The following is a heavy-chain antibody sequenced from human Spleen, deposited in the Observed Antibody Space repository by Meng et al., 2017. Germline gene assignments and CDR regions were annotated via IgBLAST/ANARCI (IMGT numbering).Heavy chain of an antibody. J-gene: IGHJ4*02. V-gene: IGHV4-39*07. Sequence: SETLSLTCTVSGGSVSSGSYYWGWIRQSPGKGLEWIGSIYHNGNSYYNPSLKSRVTISVDTSKNQFSLKLSSVTAADTAVYYCATSGEIRYYFDNWGQGTLVTVSS. D-gene: IGHD3-10*01. CDR3: ATSGEIRYYFDN. CDR2: IYHNGNS. CDR1: GGSVSSGSYY.